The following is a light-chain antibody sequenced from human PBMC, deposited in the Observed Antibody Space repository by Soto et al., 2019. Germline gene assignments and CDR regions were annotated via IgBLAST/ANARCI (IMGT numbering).Light chain of an antibody. CDR3: LSYTASSTFV. J-gene: IGLJ7*01. CDR1: SSNIGAYNS. V-gene: IGLV2-14*01. Sequence: QSGLTQPATGSRSPVQSIASSSTVTSSNIGAYNSVSWYQHHPGKAPKLIVFQLSFRHSALSDRFSGSKSDNTACLTISGLQTEDEADSYCLSYTASSTFVFG. CDR2: QLS.